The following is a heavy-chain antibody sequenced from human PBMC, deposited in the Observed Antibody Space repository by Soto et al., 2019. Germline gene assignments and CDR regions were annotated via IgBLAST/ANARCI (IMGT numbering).Heavy chain of an antibody. V-gene: IGHV1-46*01. CDR2: INPDGGTT. Sequence: QLQLVQSGAEVKKPGASVMISCKASGFAFGGYFIHWVRQAPGQGPEWMGIINPDGGTTGYAQKFQGRLTMASDTSTSTVYMEMRSLTSEDTAVYYCETLMGVDTMRDYWGQGTLVTVSS. D-gene: IGHD3-22*01. CDR3: ETLMGVDTMRDY. CDR1: GFAFGGYF. J-gene: IGHJ4*02.